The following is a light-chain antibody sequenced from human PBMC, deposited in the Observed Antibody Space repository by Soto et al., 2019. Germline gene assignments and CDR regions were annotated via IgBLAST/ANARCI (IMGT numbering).Light chain of an antibody. J-gene: IGKJ5*01. CDR2: GAS. V-gene: IGKV3-15*01. Sequence: EIVMTQSPATLSVSPGERATLSCRASQSVSSYLAWYQQKPCQAPRLLIYGASTRATGIPARFSGSGSGTEFTLTISSLQSEDFAVYYCQQYNDWPSITFGQGTRLEIK. CDR3: QQYNDWPSIT. CDR1: QSVSSY.